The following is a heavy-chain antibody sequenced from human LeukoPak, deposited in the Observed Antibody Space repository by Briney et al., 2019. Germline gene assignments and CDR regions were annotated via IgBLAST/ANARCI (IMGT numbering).Heavy chain of an antibody. J-gene: IGHJ6*03. CDR2: INHSGST. CDR1: GGSISSSSYY. D-gene: IGHD5-18*01. CDR3: ARGRQLRSPSYYYYYYMDV. Sequence: SETLSLTCTVSGGSISSSSYYWGWIRQPPGKGLEWIGEINHSGSTNYNPSLKSRVTISVDTSKNQFSLKLSSVTAADTAVYYCARGRQLRSPSYYYYYYMDVWGKGTTVTISS. V-gene: IGHV4-39*07.